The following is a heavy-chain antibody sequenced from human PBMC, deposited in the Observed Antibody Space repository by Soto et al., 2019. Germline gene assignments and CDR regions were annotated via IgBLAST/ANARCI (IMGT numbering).Heavy chain of an antibody. CDR2: VIPIFGIP. D-gene: IGHD2-2*01. V-gene: IGHV1-69*08. CDR1: GGTISRYS. J-gene: IGHJ6*02. Sequence: QVQLVQSWAEVKKPGSSVKVSCKASGGTISRYSITWVRQAPGHGLEWIGRVIPIFGIPTYAQKFQGRVTITADESTSTAYMELSSLRSDDTAVYYCAREDRDRETGLVPAAIDGMDVWGQGTTVTVSS. CDR3: AREDRDRETGLVPAAIDGMDV.